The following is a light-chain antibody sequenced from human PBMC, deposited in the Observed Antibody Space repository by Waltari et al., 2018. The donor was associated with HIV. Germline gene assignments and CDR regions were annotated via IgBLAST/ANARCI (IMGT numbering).Light chain of an antibody. V-gene: IGKV1-6*01. Sequence: AIQMTQSPSSLSASVGDRVTITCRASQGIGNDLGWYQQKSGKAPKVLIYAASSLQSGVSSRFSGSRSGTDFTLTISSPQPEDSATYYCLQDGSFPLTFGPGTKVDV. J-gene: IGKJ3*01. CDR2: AAS. CDR3: LQDGSFPLT. CDR1: QGIGND.